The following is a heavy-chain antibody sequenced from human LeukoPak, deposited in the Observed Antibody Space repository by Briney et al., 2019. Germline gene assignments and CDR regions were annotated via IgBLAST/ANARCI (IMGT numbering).Heavy chain of an antibody. CDR1: GYTLTELS. CDR3: ATVQVGWYWFDP. D-gene: IGHD6-19*01. Sequence: ASVKVSCKVSGYTLTELSVHWVRQAPGKGLAWMGGFDPEDGETIYAQKFQGRVTMTEDTSTDTAYMELSSLRSEDTAVYYCATVQVGWYWFDPWGQGTLVTVSS. CDR2: FDPEDGET. V-gene: IGHV1-24*01. J-gene: IGHJ5*02.